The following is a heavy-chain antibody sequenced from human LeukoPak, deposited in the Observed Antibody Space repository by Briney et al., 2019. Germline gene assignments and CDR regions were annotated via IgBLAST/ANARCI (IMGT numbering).Heavy chain of an antibody. CDR3: AREQIAAAGNPFDY. CDR1: GGTFSSYA. V-gene: IGHV1-69*04. CDR2: IIPILGIA. J-gene: IGHJ4*02. Sequence: SVKVSCKASGGTFSSYAISWVRQAPGQGLEWMGRIIPILGIANYAQKFQGRVTITADKSTSTAYMELSSLRSEDTAVYYCAREQIAAAGNPFDYWGQGTLVTVSS. D-gene: IGHD6-13*01.